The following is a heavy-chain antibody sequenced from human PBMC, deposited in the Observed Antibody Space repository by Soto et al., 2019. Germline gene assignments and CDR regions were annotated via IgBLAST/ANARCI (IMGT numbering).Heavy chain of an antibody. D-gene: IGHD6-13*01. J-gene: IGHJ4*02. CDR3: ARDSRSWYPDY. CDR2: INPSDGGT. Sequence: GASVKVSCKTSGYTFTNYHIHWVRQAPGQGLEWLGIINPSDGGTGYAQKFQGRVTMTRDTSTSTVYMDMSSLRSEDTAVYYCARDSRSWYPDYWGQGTLVTVYS. V-gene: IGHV1-46*01. CDR1: GYTFTNYH.